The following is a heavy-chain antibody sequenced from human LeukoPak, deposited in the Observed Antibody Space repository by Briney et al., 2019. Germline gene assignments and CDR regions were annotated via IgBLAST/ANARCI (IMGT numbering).Heavy chain of an antibody. D-gene: IGHD2-15*01. Sequence: TLSLTXXXSGXXFSSXYWWNWVRQSPGKGLEWIGEIYHSGTTNYNPSLKSRVSISLDKSKNQLSLKVNSVTAADTAVYYCARDRGGLTYGKDIWGQGTTVTVSS. CDR2: IYHSGTT. CDR1: GXXFSSXYW. CDR3: ARDRGGLTYGKDI. J-gene: IGHJ6*02. V-gene: IGHV4-4*02.